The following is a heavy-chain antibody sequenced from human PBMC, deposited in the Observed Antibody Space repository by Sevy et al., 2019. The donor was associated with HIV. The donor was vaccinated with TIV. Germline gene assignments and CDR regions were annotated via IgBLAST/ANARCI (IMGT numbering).Heavy chain of an antibody. CDR2: ISSSSSYI. V-gene: IGHV3-21*01. D-gene: IGHD2-2*01. J-gene: IGHJ6*02. CDR3: AGDTYCSSTSCYYHYYYGMDV. CDR1: GFTFSSYS. Sequence: GGSLRLSCAASGFTFSSYSMNWVRQAPGKGLEWVSSISSSSSYIYYADSVKGRFTISRDNAKNSLYLQMNSLRAEDTAVYYCAGDTYCSSTSCYYHYYYGMDVWGQGTTVTVSS.